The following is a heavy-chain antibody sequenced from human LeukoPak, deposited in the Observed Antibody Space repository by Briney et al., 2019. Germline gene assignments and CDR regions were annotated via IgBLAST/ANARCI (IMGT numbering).Heavy chain of an antibody. CDR1: GGTFSSYA. Sequence: ASVKVSCKASGGTFSSYAISWVRQAPRQGLEWMGGIIPIFGTANYAQKFQGRVTITADESTSTAYMELSSLRSEDTAVYYCASGGNIVVVPAAIRGGGGWFDPWGQGTLVTVSS. D-gene: IGHD2-2*01. V-gene: IGHV1-69*13. CDR3: ASGGNIVVVPAAIRGGGGWFDP. J-gene: IGHJ5*02. CDR2: IIPIFGTA.